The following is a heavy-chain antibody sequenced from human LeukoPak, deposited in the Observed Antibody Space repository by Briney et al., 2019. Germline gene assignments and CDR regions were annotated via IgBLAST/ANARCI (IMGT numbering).Heavy chain of an antibody. D-gene: IGHD3-22*01. Sequence: PGGSLRLSCAASGFTFSSYSMNWVRQAPGKGLEWVSYISSSSSTIYYADSVKGRFTISRDNAKNSLYLQMNSLRAEDTAVYYCARDLYYYDSSSWSYFQHWGQGTLVTVS. CDR2: ISSSSSTI. V-gene: IGHV3-48*01. CDR3: ARDLYYYDSSSWSYFQH. CDR1: GFTFSSYS. J-gene: IGHJ1*01.